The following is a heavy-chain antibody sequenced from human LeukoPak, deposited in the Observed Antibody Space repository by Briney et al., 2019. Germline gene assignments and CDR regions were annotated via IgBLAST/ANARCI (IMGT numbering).Heavy chain of an antibody. CDR2: INSDGSRT. Sequence: GGSLRLSCAASGLTFSRHWMHWVRQAPGRGLVWVSHINSDGSRTGYAESVKGRFTISRDNGKNTLYLQVNSLRAEDTAVYYCACDYGDYGFTYWGQGTLVTVSS. V-gene: IGHV3-74*01. D-gene: IGHD4-17*01. CDR3: ACDYGDYGFTY. J-gene: IGHJ4*02. CDR1: GLTFSRHW.